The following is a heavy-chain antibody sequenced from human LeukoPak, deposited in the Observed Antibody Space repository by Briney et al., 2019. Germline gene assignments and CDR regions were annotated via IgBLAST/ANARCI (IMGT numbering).Heavy chain of an antibody. CDR3: ARDRSYGIHDY. CDR1: GYSITSDYY. CDR2: TSHSGTT. J-gene: IGHJ4*02. Sequence: SETLSLTCTVSGYSITSDYYWGWIRQSPGMGLEWMGSTSHSGTTYYSPSLKSRIDISLDTSKNQVSLRLNSVTAADTAVYYCARDRSYGIHDYWGQGTLVTVSS. V-gene: IGHV4-38-2*02. D-gene: IGHD4-17*01.